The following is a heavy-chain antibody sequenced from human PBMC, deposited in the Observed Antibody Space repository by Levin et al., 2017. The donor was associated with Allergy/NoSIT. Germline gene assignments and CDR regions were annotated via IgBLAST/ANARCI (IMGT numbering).Heavy chain of an antibody. CDR1: GFNFGLYG. Sequence: PGGSLRLSCAASGFNFGLYGLHWVRRAPGRGLEWVALVSHDGKTQHYADSVKGRFSISRDNSKNTLFLQMDSLRVEDTAVYYCAKLTFTDYTSSDYWGQGTLVTVSS. J-gene: IGHJ4*02. V-gene: IGHV3-30*18. CDR3: AKLTFTDYTSSDY. D-gene: IGHD4-11*01. CDR2: VSHDGKTQ.